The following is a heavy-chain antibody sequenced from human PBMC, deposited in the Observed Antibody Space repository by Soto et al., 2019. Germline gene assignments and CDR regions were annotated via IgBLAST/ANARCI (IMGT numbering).Heavy chain of an antibody. D-gene: IGHD1-26*01. V-gene: IGHV3-48*03. Sequence: EVQLVESGGGLVQPGGSLRLSCAASGFTFSNYEMSWVRQAPGKGLEWVSYISGSGSSIYYAASVKGRFTISRDNAKNSLYLQMNSLRAEDTALYYCARDWTGGSYYFWGQGILVTVSS. J-gene: IGHJ4*02. CDR2: ISGSGSSI. CDR3: ARDWTGGSYYF. CDR1: GFTFSNYE.